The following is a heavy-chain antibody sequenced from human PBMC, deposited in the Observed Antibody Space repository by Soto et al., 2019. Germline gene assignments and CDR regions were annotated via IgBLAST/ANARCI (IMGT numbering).Heavy chain of an antibody. V-gene: IGHV3-23*01. D-gene: IGHD3-10*01. CDR2: ISGSGGST. CDR1: GFTFSIYS. CDR3: ANHPRGNPGVV. Sequence: GGSLRLSCAASGFTFSIYSMNWVRQAPGKGLEWVSLISGSGGSTHYADSVEGRFTISRDNSKNTLYLEMDSLRAEDTAVYYCANHPRGNPGVVWGQGTTVTVSS. J-gene: IGHJ6*02.